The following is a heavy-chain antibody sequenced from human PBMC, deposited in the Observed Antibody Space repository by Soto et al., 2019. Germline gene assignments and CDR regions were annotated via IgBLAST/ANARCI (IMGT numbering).Heavy chain of an antibody. D-gene: IGHD3-22*01. CDR1: GGALSSYA. CDR3: ARASQDSTDCSIYYY. V-gene: IGHV1-69*13. Sequence: SVKVSCKASGGALSSYAISWVRQAPGQGLEWMGGIIPIFGTANYAQKFQGRVTITADESTSTAYMELSSLRSEDTAVYYCARASQDSTDCSIYYYRGQRTPVTVS. CDR2: IIPIFGTA. J-gene: IGHJ4*01.